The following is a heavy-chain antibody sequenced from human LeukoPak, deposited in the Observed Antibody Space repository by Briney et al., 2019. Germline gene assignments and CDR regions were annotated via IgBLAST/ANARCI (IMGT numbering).Heavy chain of an antibody. D-gene: IGHD3-3*01. CDR1: GGSIRSYY. Sequence: SSETLSLTCTVSGGSIRSYYWSWIRQPPGKGLEWIGSIYYSGSTYYNPSLKSRVTISVDTSKNQFSLKLSSVTAADTAVYHCASETIFGVAFYYYGMDVWGQGTTVTVSS. CDR3: ASETIFGVAFYYYGMDV. J-gene: IGHJ6*02. V-gene: IGHV4-59*05. CDR2: IYYSGST.